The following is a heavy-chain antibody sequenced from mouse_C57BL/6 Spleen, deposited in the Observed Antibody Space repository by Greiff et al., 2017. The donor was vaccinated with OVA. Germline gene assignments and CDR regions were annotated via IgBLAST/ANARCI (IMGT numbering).Heavy chain of an antibody. V-gene: IGHV5-17*01. CDR3: ARTGTKDPWFAY. CDR2: ISSGSSTI. CDR1: GFTFSDYG. Sequence: EVMLVESGGGLVKPGGSLKLSCAASGFTFSDYGMHWVRQAPEKGLEWVAYISSGSSTIYYADTVKGRFTISRDNAKNTLFLQMTSLRAEDTAMYYCARTGTKDPWFAYWGQGTLVTVSA. J-gene: IGHJ3*01. D-gene: IGHD4-1*01.